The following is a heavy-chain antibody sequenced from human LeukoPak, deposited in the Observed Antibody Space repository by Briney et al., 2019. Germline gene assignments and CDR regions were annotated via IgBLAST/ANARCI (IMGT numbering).Heavy chain of an antibody. J-gene: IGHJ3*02. CDR1: GFTFSDYY. D-gene: IGHD4-23*01. CDR2: ISSSGSTI. CDR3: AKPNHDYGGNSEPAFDI. Sequence: GGSLRLSCAASGFTFSDYYMSWIRQAPGKGLEWVSYISSSGSTIYYADSVKGRFTISRDNSKNTLYLQMNSLRAEDTAVYYCAKPNHDYGGNSEPAFDIWGQGTMVTVSS. V-gene: IGHV3-11*01.